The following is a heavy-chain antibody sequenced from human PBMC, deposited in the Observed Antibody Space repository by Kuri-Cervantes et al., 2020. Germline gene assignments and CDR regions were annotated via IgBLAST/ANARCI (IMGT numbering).Heavy chain of an antibody. CDR1: GYXXTGYY. V-gene: IGHV1-18*04. J-gene: IGHJ5*02. Sequence: ASVKVSXKASGYXXTGYYMHWVRQAPGQGLEWMGWISAYNGNTXYAQKLQGRVTMTTDTSTSTAYMELRSLRSDDTAVDYCAXXXSYYYDSXXXLWFDPWGQGTLVTVSS. D-gene: IGHD3-22*01. CDR3: AXXXSYYYDSXXXLWFDP. CDR2: ISAYNGNT.